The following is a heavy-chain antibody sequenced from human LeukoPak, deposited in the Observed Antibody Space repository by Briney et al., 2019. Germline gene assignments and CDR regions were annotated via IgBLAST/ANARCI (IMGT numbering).Heavy chain of an antibody. D-gene: IGHD2-2*01. CDR1: GYTFTSYG. CDR2: ISAYNGNT. CDR3: AKDESPFIVVVPAAVDY. J-gene: IGHJ4*02. V-gene: IGHV1-18*01. Sequence: ASVKVSCKASGYTFTSYGISWVRQAPGQGLEWMGWISAYNGNTNYAQKLQGRVTMTTDTSTSTAYMELRSLRSDDTAVYYCAKDESPFIVVVPAAVDYWDQGTLVTVSS.